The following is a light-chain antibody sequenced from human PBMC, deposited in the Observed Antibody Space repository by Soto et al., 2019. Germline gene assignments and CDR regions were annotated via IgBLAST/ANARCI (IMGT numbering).Light chain of an antibody. J-gene: IGKJ4*01. V-gene: IGKV2-28*01. Sequence: DIVITQSPHSLPVTPGEPASISCRSSQSLLYSDGYHYLDWYLQKPGQSPQLLIYLASNRASGVPDRFSGSVSGTDFTLNISRVEAEDVGVYYCMQSRQAVSFGGGTKVEIK. CDR3: MQSRQAVS. CDR2: LAS. CDR1: QSLLYSDGYHY.